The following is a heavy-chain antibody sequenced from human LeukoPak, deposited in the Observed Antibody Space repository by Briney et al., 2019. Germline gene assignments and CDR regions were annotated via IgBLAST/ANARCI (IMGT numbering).Heavy chain of an antibody. D-gene: IGHD6-13*01. CDR3: AKFIGSSWSGSYFDY. CDR2: ISVSGDST. J-gene: IGHJ4*02. V-gene: IGHV3-23*01. Sequence: GGSLRLSCAASGFTFSSFAMSWVRQAPGKGLEWVSVISVSGDSTYYADSVKGRFTISRDNSKNTLYLRMNSLRAEDTAVYYCAKFIGSSWSGSYFDYWGQGTLVTVSS. CDR1: GFTFSSFA.